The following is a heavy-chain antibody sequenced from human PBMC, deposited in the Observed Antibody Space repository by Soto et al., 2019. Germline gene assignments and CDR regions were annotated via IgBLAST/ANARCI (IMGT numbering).Heavy chain of an antibody. CDR3: VAGQYFFDY. CDR2: ISYDGSNK. J-gene: IGHJ4*02. CDR1: GFSFSSYG. D-gene: IGHD6-19*01. V-gene: IGHV3-30*03. Sequence: GGSLRLSCAASGFSFSSYGMQWVRQAPGKGLEWVAVISYDGSNKYYADSVKDRFTISRDNSKKTLYLQMNSPRADDTAVYYCVAGQYFFDYCGQGTLVTVSS.